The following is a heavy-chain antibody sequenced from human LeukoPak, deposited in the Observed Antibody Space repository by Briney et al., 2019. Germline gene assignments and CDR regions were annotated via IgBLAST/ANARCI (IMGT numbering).Heavy chain of an antibody. Sequence: GGSLRLSCAASGFTFSSYGMHWVRQAPGKGLEWVAVISYDGSNKYYADSVKGRFTISRDNSKNTLYLQMNSLRAEDTAVYYCALSGWIDYWGQGTLVTVSS. CDR1: GFTFSSYG. J-gene: IGHJ4*02. CDR3: ALSGWIDY. CDR2: ISYDGSNK. V-gene: IGHV3-30*03. D-gene: IGHD6-19*01.